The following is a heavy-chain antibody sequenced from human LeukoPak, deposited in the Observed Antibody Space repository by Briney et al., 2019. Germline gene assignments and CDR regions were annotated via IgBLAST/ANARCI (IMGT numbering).Heavy chain of an antibody. CDR2: ISYSGGT. J-gene: IGHJ4*02. CDR3: ARIVVGATFDY. Sequence: SQTLSLTCTVSGGSISSGGYYWSWVRQYPGKGLEWIGYISYSGGTYYNPSLKSRIDISVDTSKNQFFLKLSSMTAADTAAYFCARIVVGATFDYWGQGTLVSVSS. D-gene: IGHD1-26*01. V-gene: IGHV4-31*03. CDR1: GGSISSGGYY.